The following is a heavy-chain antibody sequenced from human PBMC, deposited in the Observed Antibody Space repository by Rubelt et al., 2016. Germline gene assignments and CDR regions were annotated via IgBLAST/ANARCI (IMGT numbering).Heavy chain of an antibody. V-gene: IGHV1-3*01. CDR1: GYTFTSYA. CDR3: ARGNFWSGLLDY. J-gene: IGHJ4*02. Sequence: QVQLVQSGAEVKKPGASVKVSCKASGYTFTSYAMHWVRQAPGQRLEWMGWINAGNGNTKYSRNFQGRVTITRDTSASTAYMELSSLRSEDTAVYYWARGNFWSGLLDYWGQGTLVTVSS. D-gene: IGHD3-3*01. CDR2: INAGNGNT.